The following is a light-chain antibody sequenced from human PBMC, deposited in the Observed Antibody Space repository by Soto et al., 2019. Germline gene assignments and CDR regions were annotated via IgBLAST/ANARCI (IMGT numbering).Light chain of an antibody. J-gene: IGKJ1*01. CDR2: WAS. CDR1: QSVSYSSNNKNY. V-gene: IGKV4-1*01. CDR3: QQYYTTPQT. Sequence: DILMTQSPDSLAVSLGERATINCRSSQSVSYSSNNKNYLAWYQQKLGQPPKLLIYWASTRDSGVPDRFSGSGSGTDFTLTISSLRAEDVAIYYCQQYYTTPQTFGQGTNVDIK.